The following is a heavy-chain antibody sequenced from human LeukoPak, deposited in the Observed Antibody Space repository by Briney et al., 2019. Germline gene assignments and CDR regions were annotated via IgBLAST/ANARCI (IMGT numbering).Heavy chain of an antibody. CDR1: GYSFTSYW. Sequence: GESLKISCKGSGYSFTSYWIGWVRQMPGKGLEWMGIIYPGDSDTRYSPSFQGQVTISADKSISTAYLQWSSLKASDTAMYYCARLPAAMTIHQNYYYYYMDVWGKGTTVTVSS. CDR2: IYPGDSDT. D-gene: IGHD2-2*01. J-gene: IGHJ6*03. CDR3: ARLPAAMTIHQNYYYYYMDV. V-gene: IGHV5-51*01.